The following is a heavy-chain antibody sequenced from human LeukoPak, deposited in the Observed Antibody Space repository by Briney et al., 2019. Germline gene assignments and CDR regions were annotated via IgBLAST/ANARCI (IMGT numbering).Heavy chain of an antibody. CDR2: ISRNSESI. J-gene: IGHJ4*02. CDR1: GFTFTNFD. Sequence: GGSLRLSCATAGFTFTNFDMNWVRQAPGKGLEWVSSISRNSESINYAEVVKGRFTVSRDNGDDSLSLHMNSLSAEDTAVYYCAKVGTNFLRYHFDSWGRGTLVTVSS. CDR3: AKVGTNFLRYHFDS. V-gene: IGHV3-48*04. D-gene: IGHD1-1*01.